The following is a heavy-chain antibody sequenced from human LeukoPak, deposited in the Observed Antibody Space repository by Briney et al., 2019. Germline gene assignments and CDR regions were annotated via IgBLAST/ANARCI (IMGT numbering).Heavy chain of an antibody. D-gene: IGHD2-2*01. CDR3: ARVPPLYCSSTSCYGGGFDY. CDR2: LNPNSGGT. Sequence: ASVKVSCKASGYTFTGYYMRWVRQAPGQGLEWMGWLNPNSGGTNYAQKFQGRVTMTRDTSISTAYMELSRLRSDDTAVYYCARVPPLYCSSTSCYGGGFDYWGQGTLVTVSS. J-gene: IGHJ4*02. CDR1: GYTFTGYY. V-gene: IGHV1-2*02.